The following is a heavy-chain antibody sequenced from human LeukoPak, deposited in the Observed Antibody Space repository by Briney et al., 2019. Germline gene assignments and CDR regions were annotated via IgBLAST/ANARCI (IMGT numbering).Heavy chain of an antibody. V-gene: IGHV3-21*01. Sequence: GGSLRLSCAASGFTFSSYSMKWVRQAPGKGVEWVSSISSSSSYIYYADSVKGRFTISRDKAKNSLYVKMNSLRAEDTAVYYCARADIVVVPAATHSYYYGMDVWGKGTTVTVSS. D-gene: IGHD2-2*01. J-gene: IGHJ6*04. CDR2: ISSSSSYI. CDR3: ARADIVVVPAATHSYYYGMDV. CDR1: GFTFSSYS.